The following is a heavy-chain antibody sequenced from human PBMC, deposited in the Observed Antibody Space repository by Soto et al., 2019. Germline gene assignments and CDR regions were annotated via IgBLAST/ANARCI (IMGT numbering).Heavy chain of an antibody. CDR3: AKDLPVTGNVFDI. V-gene: IGHV1-69*04. CDR1: GGTFSSYT. CDR2: IIPILGIA. D-gene: IGHD4-17*01. J-gene: IGHJ3*02. Sequence: VKVSCKASGGTFSSYTISWVRQAPGQGLEWMGRIIPILGIANYAQKFQGRVTITADKSTSTAYMELSSLRSEDTAVYYCAKDLPVTGNVFDIWGQGTMVTVSS.